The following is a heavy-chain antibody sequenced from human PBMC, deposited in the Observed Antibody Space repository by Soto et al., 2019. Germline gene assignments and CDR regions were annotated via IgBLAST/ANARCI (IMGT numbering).Heavy chain of an antibody. CDR2: IFSDAER. D-gene: IGHD3-10*01. Sequence: PTLVNPTETLTLTCNVSGFSLTTGRMGVSWIRQPPGKALEWLAHIFSDAERSYSRSLQGRLTVSKVGSGNHVVLTMTNMDPVDTGTYFCVRMNAESYSSYYAMDVWGQGTTVTVSS. V-gene: IGHV2-26*01. J-gene: IGHJ6*02. CDR3: VRMNAESYSSYYAMDV. CDR1: GFSLTTGRMG.